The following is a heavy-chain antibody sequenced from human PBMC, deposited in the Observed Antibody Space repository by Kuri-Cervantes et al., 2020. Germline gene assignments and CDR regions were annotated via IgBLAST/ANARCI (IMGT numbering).Heavy chain of an antibody. CDR3: TTDPNTYYYDSSGYYKQIDY. Sequence: LSLTCAASGFTFSSYGMHWVRQAPGKGLEWVAVIWYDGSNKYYADSVKGRFTISKDNSKNTLYLQMNSLRAEDTAVYYCTTDPNTYYYDSSGYYKQIDYWGQGTLVTVSS. CDR2: IWYDGSNK. V-gene: IGHV3-33*01. D-gene: IGHD3-22*01. CDR1: GFTFSSYG. J-gene: IGHJ4*02.